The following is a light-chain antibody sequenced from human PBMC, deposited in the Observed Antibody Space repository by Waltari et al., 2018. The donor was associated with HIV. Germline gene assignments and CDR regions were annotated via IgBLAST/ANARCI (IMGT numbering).Light chain of an antibody. CDR1: SSNIGSNY. CDR3: ATWDDSLSVYVV. Sequence: QSVLTQPPSASGTPGQRVTISCSGSSSNIGSNYVYWYQQIPGTDPKLLIYKNNQRPSGVPDRFSGSKSGTSASLAISGLRSEDEADYYCATWDDSLSVYVVFGAGTKLTVL. CDR2: KNN. V-gene: IGLV1-47*01. J-gene: IGLJ2*01.